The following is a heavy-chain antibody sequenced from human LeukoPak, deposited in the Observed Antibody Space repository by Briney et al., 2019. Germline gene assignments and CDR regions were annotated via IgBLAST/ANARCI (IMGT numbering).Heavy chain of an antibody. V-gene: IGHV4-59*01. D-gene: IGHD4-17*01. CDR2: IYYSGST. Sequence: SETLSLTCTVSGGSISSYYWSWIRQPPGKGLEWIGYIYYSGSTNYNPSLKSRVTISVDTSKNQFSLKLSSVTAADTAVYYCARCIYGDYVGVVDWFDPWGQGTLVIVSS. J-gene: IGHJ5*02. CDR1: GGSISSYY. CDR3: ARCIYGDYVGVVDWFDP.